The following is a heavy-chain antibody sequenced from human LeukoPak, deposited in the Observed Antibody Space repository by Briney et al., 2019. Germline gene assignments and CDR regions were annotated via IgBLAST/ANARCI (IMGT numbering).Heavy chain of an antibody. V-gene: IGHV5-51*01. J-gene: IGHJ6*02. CDR1: GYSFTSYW. CDR2: IYPGDSDT. D-gene: IGHD3-3*01. CDR3: ARLRAVPKNYDFWSGYADSYGMDV. Sequence: GESLKISCKGSGYSFTSYWIGWVRQMPGKGLEWMGIIYPGDSDTRYSPSFQGQVTISADKSISTAYLQWSSLKASDTAVYYCARLRAVPKNYDFWSGYADSYGMDVWGQGTTVTVSS.